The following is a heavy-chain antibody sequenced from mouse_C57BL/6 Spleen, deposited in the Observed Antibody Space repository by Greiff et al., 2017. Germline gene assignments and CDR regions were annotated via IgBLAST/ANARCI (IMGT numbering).Heavy chain of an antibody. CDR3: AREGGSYGY. CDR2: IDPSDSYT. D-gene: IGHD1-1*02. J-gene: IGHJ2*01. V-gene: IGHV1-50*01. Sequence: QVQLQQPGAELVKPGASVKLSCKASGYTFTSYWMQWVKQRPGQGLEWIGEIDPSDSYTNYNQKFKGKATLTVDTSSSTAYMQLSSLTSEDSAVYYCAREGGSYGYWGQGTTLTVSS. CDR1: GYTFTSYW.